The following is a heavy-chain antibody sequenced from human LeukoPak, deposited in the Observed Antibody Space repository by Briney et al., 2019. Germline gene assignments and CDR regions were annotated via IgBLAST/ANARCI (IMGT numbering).Heavy chain of an antibody. Sequence: ASVMVSCKASGYTFTGYYMHWVRQAPGQGLEWMGIINPSGGSTSYAQKFQGRVTMTRDTSTSTVYMELSSLRSEDTAVYYCAGAQAQAYGSGSYYIPVISGSDYWGQGTLVTVSS. CDR1: GYTFTGYY. CDR2: INPSGGST. D-gene: IGHD3-10*01. V-gene: IGHV1-46*01. J-gene: IGHJ4*02. CDR3: AGAQAQAYGSGSYYIPVISGSDY.